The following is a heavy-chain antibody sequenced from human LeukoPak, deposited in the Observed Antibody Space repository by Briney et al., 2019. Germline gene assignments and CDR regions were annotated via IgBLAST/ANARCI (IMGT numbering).Heavy chain of an antibody. J-gene: IGHJ3*02. CDR1: GFTFSSYE. CDR2: ISSSGSTI. Sequence: GGSLRLSCAASGFTFSSYEMNWVRQAPPQGLEWVSYISSSGSTIYYADSVKGRFTISRDNAKNSLYLQMNSLRAEDTAVYYCARDSGRNYRGAFDIWGQGTMVTVSS. V-gene: IGHV3-48*03. CDR3: ARDSGRNYRGAFDI. D-gene: IGHD4-23*01.